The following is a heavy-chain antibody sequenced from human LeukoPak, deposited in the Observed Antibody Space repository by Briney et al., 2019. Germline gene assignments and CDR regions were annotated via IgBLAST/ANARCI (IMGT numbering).Heavy chain of an antibody. CDR3: ARRNPRGQQLVDY. D-gene: IGHD6-13*01. CDR2: IYYSGST. CDR1: GGSISSYY. V-gene: IGHV4-59*08. Sequence: SETLSLTCTVSGGSISSYYWSWIRQPPGKGLEWIGYIYYSGSTNYNPSLKSRVTISVDTSKNQFSLKLSSVTAADTAVYYCARRNPRGQQLVDYWGQGTLVTVSS. J-gene: IGHJ4*02.